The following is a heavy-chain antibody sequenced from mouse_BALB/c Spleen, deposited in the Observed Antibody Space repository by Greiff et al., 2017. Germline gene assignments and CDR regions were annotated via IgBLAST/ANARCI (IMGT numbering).Heavy chain of an antibody. CDR1: GYSITSGYY. CDR2: ISYDGSN. J-gene: IGHJ3*01. V-gene: IGHV3-6*02. Sequence: EVKLQESGPGLVKPSQSLSLTCSVTGYSITSGYYWNWIRQFPGNKLEWMGYISYDGSNNYNPSLKNRISITRDTSKNQFFLKLNSVTTEDTATYYCARGTWFAYWGQGTLVTVSA. CDR3: ARGTWFAY.